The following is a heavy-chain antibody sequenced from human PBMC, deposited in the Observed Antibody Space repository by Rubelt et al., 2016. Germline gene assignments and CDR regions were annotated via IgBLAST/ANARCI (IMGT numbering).Heavy chain of an antibody. V-gene: IGHV1-69*04. D-gene: IGHD6-6*01. CDR2: IIPILGIA. CDR1: GYTFTSYA. J-gene: IGHJ4*02. Sequence: QVQLVQSGAEVKKPGASVKVSCKASGYTFTSYAMHWVRQAPGQGLEWMGRIIPILGIANYAQKFQGRVTITADKSTSTAYMERSSLRSEDTAVYYCARGPYSSSSVAMGYWGQGTLVTVSS. CDR3: ARGPYSSSSVAMGY.